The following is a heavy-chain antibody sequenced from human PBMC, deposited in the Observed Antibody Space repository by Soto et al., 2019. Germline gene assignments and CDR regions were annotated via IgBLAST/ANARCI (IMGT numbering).Heavy chain of an antibody. CDR1: GGSISSSNW. V-gene: IGHV4-4*02. D-gene: IGHD3-9*01. Sequence: PSETLSLTCAVSGGSISSSNWWSWVRQPPGKGLEWIGEIYHSGSTNYNPSLKSRVTISVDKSKNQFSLKLSSVTAADTAVYYCARGTNVLRYFDSYSGMDVWGQGTTVTVSS. CDR2: IYHSGST. J-gene: IGHJ6*02. CDR3: ARGTNVLRYFDSYSGMDV.